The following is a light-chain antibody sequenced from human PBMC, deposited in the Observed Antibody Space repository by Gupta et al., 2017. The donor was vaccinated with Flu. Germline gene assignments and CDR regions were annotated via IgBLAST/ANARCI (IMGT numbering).Light chain of an antibody. V-gene: IGKV1-39*01. CDR2: GAS. Sequence: DIQMTQSPSSLSPSVGDRVTITCRASQSISSYLDWYQQKPGKAPKLLIYGASSLQSGVPSRFSGSGSGTDFTLTISSLQPEDFATYYCQQSYSTPYSFGQGTKLDIK. CDR1: QSISSY. J-gene: IGKJ2*03. CDR3: QQSYSTPYS.